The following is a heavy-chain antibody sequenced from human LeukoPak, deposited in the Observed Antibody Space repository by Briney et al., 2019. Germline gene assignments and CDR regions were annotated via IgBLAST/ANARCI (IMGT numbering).Heavy chain of an antibody. CDR3: ARDSVVVTAIIYYFDY. V-gene: IGHV3-21*01. J-gene: IGHJ4*02. D-gene: IGHD2-21*02. CDR2: ISSSSSYI. CDR1: GFTFDDYT. Sequence: GGSLRLSCAASGFTFDDYTMHWVRQAPGKGLEWVSSISSSSSYIYYADSVKGRFTISRDNARNSLYLQMNSLRAEDTAVYYCARDSVVVTAIIYYFDYWGQGTLVTVSS.